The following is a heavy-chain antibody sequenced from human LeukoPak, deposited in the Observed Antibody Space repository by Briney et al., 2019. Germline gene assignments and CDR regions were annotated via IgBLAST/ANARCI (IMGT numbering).Heavy chain of an antibody. V-gene: IGHV3-21*01. Sequence: PGGSLRLSCAASGFTFSSYSMNWVRQAPGKGLEWVSSISSSTSYIYYADSVKGRFTISRDNAKKSLYLQMNSLRAEDTAVYHCARDLVEYCSGGCSRFDYWGQGTLVTVSS. J-gene: IGHJ4*02. CDR2: ISSSTSYI. CDR1: GFTFSSYS. D-gene: IGHD2-15*01. CDR3: ARDLVEYCSGGCSRFDY.